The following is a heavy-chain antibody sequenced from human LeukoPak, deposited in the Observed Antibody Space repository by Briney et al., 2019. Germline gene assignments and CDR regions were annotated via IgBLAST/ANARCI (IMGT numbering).Heavy chain of an antibody. J-gene: IGHJ4*02. CDR2: ISYDGSKK. D-gene: IGHD5-24*01. CDR3: ARNFRDGYNNSFDY. V-gene: IGHV3-30*03. CDR1: GFTFSSYS. Sequence: GGSLRLSCAASGFTFSSYSMNWVRQAPGKGLEWVTIISYDGSKKYYADYVKGRFTISRDNSKNTLYLQMNSLRAEDTAVYYCARNFRDGYNNSFDYWGQGTLVTVSS.